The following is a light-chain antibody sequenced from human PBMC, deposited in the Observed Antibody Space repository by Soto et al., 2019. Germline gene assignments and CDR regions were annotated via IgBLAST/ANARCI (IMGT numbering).Light chain of an antibody. CDR3: SSDTSSSTFGYV. V-gene: IGLV2-14*01. Sequence: QSALTQPASVSGSPGQSITISCTGTSSDVGGYNYVSWYQQHPGKAPKLMIYEVSNRPSGVSNRFSGSKSGNTASLTISGLQAEDEADYYCSSDTSSSTFGYVFGTGTNVTVL. CDR2: EVS. CDR1: SSDVGGYNY. J-gene: IGLJ1*01.